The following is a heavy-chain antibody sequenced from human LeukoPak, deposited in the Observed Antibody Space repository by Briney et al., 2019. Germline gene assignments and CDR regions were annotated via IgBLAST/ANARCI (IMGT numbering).Heavy chain of an antibody. CDR2: ISSSGSTI. CDR1: GFTFSSYE. V-gene: IGHV3-48*03. CDR3: ARDDINDYYDSSGYYYDR. D-gene: IGHD3-22*01. J-gene: IGHJ4*02. Sequence: GGSLRLSCAASGFTFSSYEMNWVRQAPGKGLEWVSYISSSGSTIYYADSAKGRFTISRDNAKNSLYLQMNSLRAEDTAVYYCARDDINDYYDSSGYYYDRWGQGTLVTVSS.